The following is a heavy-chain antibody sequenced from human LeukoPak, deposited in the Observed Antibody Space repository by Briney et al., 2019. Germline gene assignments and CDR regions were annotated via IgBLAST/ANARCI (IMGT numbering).Heavy chain of an antibody. V-gene: IGHV3-23*01. CDR1: GFTFSNYA. J-gene: IGHJ4*02. CDR2: VSGCGGNT. CDR3: ALNWGFDY. D-gene: IGHD7-27*01. Sequence: PGGSLRLSCAASGFTFSNYAMSWVRQAPGRGLEWVSAVSGCGGNTYYADSVKGRFTVSRDNSKNTLYLQMNSLRAEDTAVYYCALNWGFDYWGQGTLVTVSS.